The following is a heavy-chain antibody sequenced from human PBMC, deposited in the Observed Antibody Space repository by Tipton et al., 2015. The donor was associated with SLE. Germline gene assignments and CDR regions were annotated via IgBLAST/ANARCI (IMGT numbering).Heavy chain of an antibody. CDR2: IRSKAYGGTT. D-gene: IGHD3-16*01. Sequence: SLRLSCTASGFSFGDYSMSWVRQAPGKGVEWVGFIRSKAYGGTTEYAASVKGRFTISRDDSKSIAYLQMNSLKTEDTAVYYCTRVMGVGLDYWGQGTLVTVSS. CDR1: GFSFGDYS. V-gene: IGHV3-49*04. CDR3: TRVMGVGLDY. J-gene: IGHJ4*02.